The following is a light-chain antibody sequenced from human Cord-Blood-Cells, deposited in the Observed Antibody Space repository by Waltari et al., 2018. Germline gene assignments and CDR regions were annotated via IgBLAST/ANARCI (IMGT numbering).Light chain of an antibody. V-gene: IGLV2-8*01. Sequence: QSALTQPPSASGSPGQSVTISCTGTSSDVGGYNYVSWYQQHPGKAPKTMIYEVSKRPSGVPDRFSGSKSGNTASLTVSGLQAEDEADYYCSSYAGSNYVFGTGTKVTVL. CDR3: SSYAGSNYV. CDR2: EVS. J-gene: IGLJ1*01. CDR1: SSDVGGYNY.